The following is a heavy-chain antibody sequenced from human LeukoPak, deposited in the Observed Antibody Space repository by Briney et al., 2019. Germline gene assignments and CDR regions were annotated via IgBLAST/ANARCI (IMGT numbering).Heavy chain of an antibody. J-gene: IGHJ6*02. CDR1: GGSISSGGYY. V-gene: IGHV4-31*03. Sequence: SQTLSLTCTVSGGSISSGGYYWSWIRQHPGKGLEWIGYIYYSGSAYYNPSLKSRVTISVDTSKNQFSLKLSSVTAADTAVYYCARDRVATRGSYYGMDVWGQGTTVTVSS. CDR3: ARDRVATRGSYYGMDV. D-gene: IGHD3-10*01. CDR2: IYYSGSA.